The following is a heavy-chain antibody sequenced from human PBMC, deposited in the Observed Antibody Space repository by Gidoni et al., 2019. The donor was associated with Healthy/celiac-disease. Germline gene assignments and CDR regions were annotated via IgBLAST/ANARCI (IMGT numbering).Heavy chain of an antibody. CDR1: GGSISSYY. Sequence: GPGLVKPSETLSLTCTVSGGSISSYYWSWIRQPPGKGLEWIGYIYYSGSTNYNPSLKSRVTISVDTSKNQFSLKLSSVTAADTAVYYCARGWGYDSAWGQGTLVTVSS. D-gene: IGHD3-22*01. J-gene: IGHJ5*02. V-gene: IGHV4-59*01. CDR2: IYYSGST. CDR3: ARGWGYDSA.